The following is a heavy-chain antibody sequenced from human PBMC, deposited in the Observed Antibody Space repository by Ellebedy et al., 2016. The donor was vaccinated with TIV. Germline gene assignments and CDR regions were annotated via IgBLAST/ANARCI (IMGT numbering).Heavy chain of an antibody. D-gene: IGHD2-21*02. CDR3: ARGGPFVVVTAIHAFDI. Sequence: GESLKISCAASGFTFSSYWMHWVRQAPGKGLVWVSRINSDGSSTSYADSVKGRFTISRDNAKNTLYLQMNSLRAEDTAVYYCARGGPFVVVTAIHAFDIWGQGTMVTVSS. V-gene: IGHV3-74*01. J-gene: IGHJ3*02. CDR2: INSDGSST. CDR1: GFTFSSYW.